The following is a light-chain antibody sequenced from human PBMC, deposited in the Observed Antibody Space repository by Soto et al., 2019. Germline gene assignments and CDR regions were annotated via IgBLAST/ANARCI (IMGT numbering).Light chain of an antibody. V-gene: IGKV3-15*01. Sequence: EIVMTQSPATLSVSPGERATLSCRASQSVSGNLAWYQQKPGQAPRLLIYEASIRATGTPARFSGSGSGTEFTLTISSLQSEDFAVYYCKQYMDWSPITFGGGTQVEIK. CDR1: QSVSGN. CDR2: EAS. CDR3: KQYMDWSPIT. J-gene: IGKJ4*01.